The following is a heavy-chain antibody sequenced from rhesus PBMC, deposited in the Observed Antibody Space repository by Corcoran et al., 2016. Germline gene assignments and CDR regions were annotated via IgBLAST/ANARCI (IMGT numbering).Heavy chain of an antibody. J-gene: IGHJ4*01. CDR1: GYSFTSYW. V-gene: IGHV5-2*01. CDR2: IDPSDSDT. Sequence: EVQLVQSGAEVKRPGESLKISCKTSGYSFTSYWISWVRQMPGKGLVGMGAIDPSDSDTRYSPSVQGQVTIPADKSISTAYLQWSSLKASDTATYYCATLLPGNVAYWGQGVLVTVSS. D-gene: IGHD2-15*01. CDR3: ATLLPGNVAY.